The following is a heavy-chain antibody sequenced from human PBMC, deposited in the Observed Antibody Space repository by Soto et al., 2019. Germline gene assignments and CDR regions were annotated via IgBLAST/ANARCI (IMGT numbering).Heavy chain of an antibody. J-gene: IGHJ5*02. V-gene: IGHV4-4*02. CDR3: AREVPGTTAWFDP. Sequence: SETLSLTRAVSGGSISRSNWWSWVRQPPGKGLEWIGEIYHSGSTNYNPSLKRRVTISVDKSKNQFSLKLSSVTAADTAVYYCAREVPGTTAWFDPWGQGTLVTVS. CDR1: GGSISRSNW. CDR2: IYHSGST. D-gene: IGHD1-7*01.